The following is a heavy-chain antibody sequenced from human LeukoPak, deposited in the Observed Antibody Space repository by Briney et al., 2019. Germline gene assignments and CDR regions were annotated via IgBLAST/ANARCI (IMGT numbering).Heavy chain of an antibody. J-gene: IGHJ4*02. CDR3: ARYYDSSGYYYASDPIYYFDY. CDR2: IYYSGST. D-gene: IGHD3-22*01. V-gene: IGHV4-39*01. CDR1: GGSISSSSYY. Sequence: SETLSLTCTVSGGSISSSSYYWGWIRPPPGQGLEWIGSIYYSGSTYYNPSHKSRLTISADTSKNRFSLKLSSVTAADTAVYYCARYYDSSGYYYASDPIYYFDYWGQGTLVTVSS.